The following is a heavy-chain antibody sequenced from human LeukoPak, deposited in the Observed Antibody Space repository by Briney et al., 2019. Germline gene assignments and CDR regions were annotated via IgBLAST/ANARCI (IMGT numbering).Heavy chain of an antibody. J-gene: IGHJ5*02. CDR3: ARASRPSNSWFDP. CDR1: GHSFSSDSF. Sequence: PSETLSLTCGVSGHSFSSDSFWGWIRQPPGQGLEWIGSIHERGSTFYNPSLKSRVTISIDTSKNQFSLNVRSVTAADTAVYYCARASRPSNSWFDPWGQGTVVTVSS. CDR2: IHERGST. D-gene: IGHD6-6*01. V-gene: IGHV4-38-2*01.